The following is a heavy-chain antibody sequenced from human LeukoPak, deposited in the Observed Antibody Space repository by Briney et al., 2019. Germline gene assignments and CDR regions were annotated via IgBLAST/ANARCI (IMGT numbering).Heavy chain of an antibody. D-gene: IGHD6-13*01. CDR1: GGSISSGGYY. J-gene: IGHJ4*02. Sequence: PSETLSLTCTVSGGSISSGGYYWSWVRQHPGRGLEWIGYIYYSGSTYYYASLKSRVTISVDTSKNQFSLKLSSVTAADTAVYYCARGLYSSSWYPLPYDYWGQGTLVTVSS. CDR3: ARGLYSSSWYPLPYDY. CDR2: IYYSGST. V-gene: IGHV4-31*03.